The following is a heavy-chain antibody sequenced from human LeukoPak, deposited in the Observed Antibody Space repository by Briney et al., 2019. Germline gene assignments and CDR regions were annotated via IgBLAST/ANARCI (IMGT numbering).Heavy chain of an antibody. V-gene: IGHV3-7*05. Sequence: GGSLRLSCVGSGFSFSSYWMTWVRQAPGKGLEWVANTRQDESEKYYVGSVKGRFTISRDNARNSVYLQMDSLRVEDTGVYYCARDTAMVIDYWGRGTLVTVSS. CDR1: GFSFSSYW. CDR3: ARDTAMVIDY. J-gene: IGHJ4*02. CDR2: TRQDESEK. D-gene: IGHD2-21*01.